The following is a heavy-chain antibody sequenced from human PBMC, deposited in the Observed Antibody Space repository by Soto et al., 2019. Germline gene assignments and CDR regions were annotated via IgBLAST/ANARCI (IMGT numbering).Heavy chain of an antibody. CDR1: GFTFSSYG. V-gene: IGHV3-33*01. Sequence: PGGSLRLSCAASGFTFSSYGMHWVRQAPGKGLEWGAVIWYDGSNKYYADSVKGRFTISRDNSKNTLYLQMNSLRAEGTAVYYCASLLLWFGESDDAFDIWGQGTMVTVSS. D-gene: IGHD3-10*01. CDR2: IWYDGSNK. CDR3: ASLLLWFGESDDAFDI. J-gene: IGHJ3*02.